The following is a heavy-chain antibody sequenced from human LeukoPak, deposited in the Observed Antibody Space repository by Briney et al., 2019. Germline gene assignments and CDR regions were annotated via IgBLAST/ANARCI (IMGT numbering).Heavy chain of an antibody. Sequence: GGSLRLSCAASGFTFSGSVMHWVRQASGKGRGWVGRIRSKANNYATAYVASVKGRFTISRDDSKNTAFLQMNSLKTEDTAVYYCTSNYCSGGSCYLYWGQGTLVTVSS. J-gene: IGHJ4*02. V-gene: IGHV3-73*01. D-gene: IGHD2-15*01. CDR2: IRSKANNYAT. CDR1: GFTFSGSV. CDR3: TSNYCSGGSCYLY.